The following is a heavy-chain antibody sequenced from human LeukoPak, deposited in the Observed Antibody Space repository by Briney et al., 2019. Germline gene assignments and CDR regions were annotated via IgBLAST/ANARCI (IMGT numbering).Heavy chain of an antibody. CDR1: GGSFSGYY. Sequence: PSETLSLTCAVYGGSFSGYYWSWIRQPPGKGLKWIGEINHSGSTNYNPSLKSRVTISVDTSKSQFSLKLSSVTAADTAVYYCARGGYCSRTSCFSSLGFDPWGQGTLVTVSS. J-gene: IGHJ5*02. CDR2: INHSGST. D-gene: IGHD2-2*03. CDR3: ARGGYCSRTSCFSSLGFDP. V-gene: IGHV4-34*01.